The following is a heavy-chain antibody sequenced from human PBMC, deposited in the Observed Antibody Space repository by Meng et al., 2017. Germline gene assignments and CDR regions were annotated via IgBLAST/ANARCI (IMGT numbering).Heavy chain of an antibody. D-gene: IGHD5-18*01. J-gene: IGHJ6*02. CDR2: INPNSGGT. V-gene: IGHV1-2*06. CDR1: GYTFTGYY. Sequence: ASVKVSCKASGYTFTGYYMHWVRQAPGQGLEWMGRINPNSGGTNYAQKFQGRVTMTRDTSISTASMELSRLRSDDTAVYYCATIYSYGHLYYYYYYGMDVWGQGTTVTVSS. CDR3: ATIYSYGHLYYYYYYGMDV.